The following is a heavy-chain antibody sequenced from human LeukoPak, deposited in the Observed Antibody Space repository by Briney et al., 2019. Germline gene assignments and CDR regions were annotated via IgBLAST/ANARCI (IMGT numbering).Heavy chain of an antibody. J-gene: IGHJ4*02. V-gene: IGHV3-21*01. D-gene: IGHD3-10*01. CDR3: ARGGVRAMVPYFDY. CDR2: ISSSSSYI. CDR1: GFTFSSYS. Sequence: GGSLRLSCAASGFTFSSYSMNWVRQAPGKGLEWVSSISSSSSYIYYADSVKGRFTISRDNAKNSLYLQMNSLRAEDTAVYYCARGGVRAMVPYFDYWGQGTLVTVSS.